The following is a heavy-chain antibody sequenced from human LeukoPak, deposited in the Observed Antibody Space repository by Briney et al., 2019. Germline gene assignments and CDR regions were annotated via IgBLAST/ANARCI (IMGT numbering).Heavy chain of an antibody. CDR3: ATDYYDSSGYYPFDY. V-gene: IGHV1-8*01. Sequence: ASVKVSCKASGYTFTSYDINWVRQATGQGLEWMGWMNPNSGNTGYAQKFQGRVTMARNTSISTAYMELSSLRSEDTAVYYCATDYYDSSGYYPFDYWGQGTLVTVSS. D-gene: IGHD3-22*01. CDR2: MNPNSGNT. J-gene: IGHJ4*02. CDR1: GYTFTSYD.